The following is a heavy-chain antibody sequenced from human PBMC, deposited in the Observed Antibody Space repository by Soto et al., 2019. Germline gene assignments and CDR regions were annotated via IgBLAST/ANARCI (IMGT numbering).Heavy chain of an antibody. CDR3: ARGPKEWRYFDWLR. V-gene: IGHV1-8*01. CDR2: MNPNSGNT. Sequence: QVQLVQSGAEVKKPGASVKVSCKASGYTFTSYDINWVRQATGQGLEWMGWMNPNSGNTGYAQKFQGRGTMTRNTSISTAYMELSSLRSEDTAVYYCARGPKEWRYFDWLRWVQGTLVTVSS. J-gene: IGHJ4*02. D-gene: IGHD3-9*01. CDR1: GYTFTSYD.